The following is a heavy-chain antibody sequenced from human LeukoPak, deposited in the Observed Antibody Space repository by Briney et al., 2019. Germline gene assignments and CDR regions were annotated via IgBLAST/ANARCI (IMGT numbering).Heavy chain of an antibody. D-gene: IGHD3-3*01. CDR3: ARAVRDYDFWSGYYLNWFDP. V-gene: IGHV4-61*02. CDR1: GGSISSGSYY. Sequence: SETLSLTCTVSGGSISSGSYYWSWIRQPAGKGLEWIGRIYTSGSTNYNPSLKSRVTISVDTSKNQFSLKLSSVTAADTAVYYCARAVRDYDFWSGYYLNWFDPWGQGTLVTVSS. CDR2: IYTSGST. J-gene: IGHJ5*02.